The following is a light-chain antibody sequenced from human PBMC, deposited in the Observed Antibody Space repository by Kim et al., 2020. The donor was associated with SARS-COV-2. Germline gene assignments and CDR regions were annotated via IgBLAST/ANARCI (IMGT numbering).Light chain of an antibody. CDR1: QSVSSYY. J-gene: IGKJ3*01. Sequence: SPGERATLSCRASQSVSSYYLAWYQQKPGQAPRLLIYGASRRATGIPDRFSGSGSGTDFTLTISRLEPEDSAVYYCQQYGSSLFTFGPGTKVDIK. CDR3: QQYGSSLFT. V-gene: IGKV3-20*01. CDR2: GAS.